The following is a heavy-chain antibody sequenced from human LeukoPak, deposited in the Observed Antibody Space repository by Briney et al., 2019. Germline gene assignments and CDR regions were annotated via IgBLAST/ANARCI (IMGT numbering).Heavy chain of an antibody. CDR3: ARVTSVVARYSDY. CDR1: GFTFSSYA. V-gene: IGHV3-48*03. D-gene: IGHD3-22*01. Sequence: GGSLRLSCAASGFTFSSYAMTWVRQAPGMGLEWVSYITTSGDTKYYADSVKGRFTISRDNAKNSMYLQLNSLRAEDTAVYYCARVTSVVARYSDYWGQGTLVTVSS. J-gene: IGHJ4*02. CDR2: ITTSGDTK.